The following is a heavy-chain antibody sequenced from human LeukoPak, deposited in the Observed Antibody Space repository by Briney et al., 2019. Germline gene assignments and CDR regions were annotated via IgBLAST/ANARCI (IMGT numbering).Heavy chain of an antibody. J-gene: IGHJ4*02. CDR2: IKSKTDGGST. CDR3: TTQRWLGRYFESH. V-gene: IGHV3-15*06. CDR1: GYTFSKAW. D-gene: IGHD6-19*01. Sequence: PGGCLRLSRAASGYTFSKAWMSCVPEAPGKGRGWGGRIKSKTDGGSTTYAPPVKGRFTISRDDSKNKLYLQMNSLKTEDTAVYYCTTQRWLGRYFESHWGQGTLVTVSS.